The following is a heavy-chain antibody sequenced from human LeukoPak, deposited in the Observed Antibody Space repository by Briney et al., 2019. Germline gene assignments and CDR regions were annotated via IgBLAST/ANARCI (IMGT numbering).Heavy chain of an antibody. V-gene: IGHV4-59*01. CDR2: IYYSGST. D-gene: IGHD2-15*01. CDR3: AGVVEVPTATALCFDP. J-gene: IGHJ5*02. Sequence: SETLSLTCTVSGDSIRSRHDLWVRQPPGKGLEWIGYIYYSGSTNYNPSLKSRVTISEDTYKNQFSLKLSSVTAADSAVYNCAGVVEVPTATALCFDPCGQGTLVTVFS. CDR1: GDSIRSRH.